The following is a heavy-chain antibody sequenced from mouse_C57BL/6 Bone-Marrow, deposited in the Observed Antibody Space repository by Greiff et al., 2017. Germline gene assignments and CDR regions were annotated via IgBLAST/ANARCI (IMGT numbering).Heavy chain of an antibody. Sequence: EVKLQESGGDLVKPGGSLKLSCAASGFTFSSYGMSWVRQTPDKRLEWVATISSGGSYTYYPDSVKGRFTISRDNAKNTLYLQMSSLKSEDTAMYYCAREANLLWYWYFDVWGTGTTVTVSS. D-gene: IGHD2-1*01. J-gene: IGHJ1*03. V-gene: IGHV5-6*01. CDR3: AREANLLWYWYFDV. CDR2: ISSGGSYT. CDR1: GFTFSSYG.